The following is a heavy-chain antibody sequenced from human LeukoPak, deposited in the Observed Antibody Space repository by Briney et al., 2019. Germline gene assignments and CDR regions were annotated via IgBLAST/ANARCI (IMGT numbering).Heavy chain of an antibody. J-gene: IGHJ6*03. Sequence: SGTLSLTCTVSGGSISSYFWSWVRQPPGKGLEWMGYIYYSGSTNYNPSLKSRVTISLDTSKNQFSLKLSSVTAADTAVYYCARRDYYYYYMDVWGKGTTVTVSS. CDR2: IYYSGST. V-gene: IGHV4-59*01. CDR1: GGSISSYF. CDR3: ARRDYYYYYMDV.